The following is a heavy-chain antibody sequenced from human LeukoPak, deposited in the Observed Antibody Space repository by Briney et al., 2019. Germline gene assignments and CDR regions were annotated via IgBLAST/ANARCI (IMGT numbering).Heavy chain of an antibody. Sequence: ASVKVSCKASGYTFTGYYMHWVRQAPGQGLEWMGWINPNSGGTNYAQKFQGRVTMTRDTSISTAYMELSRLRSDDTAVYYCAREAVVVVAAKSRAFDIWGQGTMVTVSS. D-gene: IGHD2-15*01. CDR3: AREAVVVVAAKSRAFDI. J-gene: IGHJ3*02. CDR1: GYTFTGYY. V-gene: IGHV1-2*02. CDR2: INPNSGGT.